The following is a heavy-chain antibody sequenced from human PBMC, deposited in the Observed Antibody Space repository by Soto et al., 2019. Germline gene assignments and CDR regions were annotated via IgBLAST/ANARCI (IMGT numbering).Heavy chain of an antibody. CDR2: IWYVGSNK. CDR1: GFTFSSYG. D-gene: IGHD4-17*01. CDR3: ARGGTDYGGNSDY. J-gene: IGHJ4*02. V-gene: IGHV3-33*01. Sequence: QVQLVESGGGVVQPGRSLRLSCAASGFTFSSYGMHWVRQAPGKGLEWVAVIWYVGSNKYYADSVKGRFTISRDNSKNTLYLQMNSLRAEDTAVYYCARGGTDYGGNSDYWGQGTLVTVSS.